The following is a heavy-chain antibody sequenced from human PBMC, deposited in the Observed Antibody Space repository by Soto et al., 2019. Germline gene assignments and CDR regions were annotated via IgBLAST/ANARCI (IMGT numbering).Heavy chain of an antibody. D-gene: IGHD5-18*01. J-gene: IGHJ2*01. V-gene: IGHV2-5*02. CDR2: IYWDDDK. CDR3: AHSGYSYWPWYFDL. CDR1: GFSLSTSGVG. Sequence: QITLKESGPTLVKPTQTLTLTCTFSGFSLSTSGVGVGWIRQPPGKALEWLALIYWDDDKRYSPSLKSRLTITQDTSKNQVVLTMTNMDPVDTATYYCAHSGYSYWPWYFDLWGRGTLVTVSS.